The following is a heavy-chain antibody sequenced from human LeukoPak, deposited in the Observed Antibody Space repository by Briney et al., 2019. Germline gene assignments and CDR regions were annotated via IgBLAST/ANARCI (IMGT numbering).Heavy chain of an antibody. Sequence: GESLKISCQGSGYSFSDYWIGWVRQMPGTGLEWMGIIYPGDSDTRYSPSFQGQVTMSADKSISTAYLQWSSLKASDTAIYYRARLLTSGPTIRDWFDRWGQGTLVTVSS. CDR3: ARLLTSGPTIRDWFDR. V-gene: IGHV5-51*01. CDR2: IYPGDSDT. D-gene: IGHD2-8*02. J-gene: IGHJ5*02. CDR1: GYSFSDYW.